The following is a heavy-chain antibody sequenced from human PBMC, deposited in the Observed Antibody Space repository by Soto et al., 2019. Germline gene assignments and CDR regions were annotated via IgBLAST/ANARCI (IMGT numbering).Heavy chain of an antibody. D-gene: IGHD6-19*01. CDR1: GFTFSSYA. Sequence: EVQLLESGGGLVQPGGSLRLSCAASGFTFSSYAMSWVRQAPGKGLEWVSAISDSGGSTYYADSVKGRFTISRDNSKNTLYLQMNSLRAEDTAVYYCAKDGTGYSSGWGAFDIWGQGTMVTVSS. J-gene: IGHJ3*02. V-gene: IGHV3-23*01. CDR3: AKDGTGYSSGWGAFDI. CDR2: ISDSGGST.